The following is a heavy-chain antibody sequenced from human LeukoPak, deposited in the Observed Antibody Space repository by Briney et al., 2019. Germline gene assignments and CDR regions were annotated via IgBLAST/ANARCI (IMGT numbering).Heavy chain of an antibody. CDR1: GYIFTSYA. V-gene: IGHV7-4-1*02. CDR2: INTNTGNP. D-gene: IGHD6-19*01. Sequence: GASVKVSCKASGYIFTSYAMNWVRQAPGQGLEWMGWINTNTGNPTYVQGFTGRFVFSLDTSVSTAYLQISSLKAADTAVYYCARDGQWPLTVWGQGTLVTVSS. CDR3: ARDGQWPLTV. J-gene: IGHJ4*02.